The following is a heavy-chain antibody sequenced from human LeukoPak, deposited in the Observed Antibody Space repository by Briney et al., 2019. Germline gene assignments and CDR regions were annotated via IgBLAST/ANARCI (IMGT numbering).Heavy chain of an antibody. D-gene: IGHD3-22*01. Sequence: LETLSLTCTVSGGSISDNYWTWIRQPAGKGLEWIGRIYTTGGTNFNPSLKSRVTMSVDTSKNQFSLKLRSVTAADTAVYYCARDRYDSVYNWFDPWGQGTLVTVSS. CDR1: GGSISDNY. J-gene: IGHJ5*02. CDR3: ARDRYDSVYNWFDP. V-gene: IGHV4-4*07. CDR2: IYTTGGT.